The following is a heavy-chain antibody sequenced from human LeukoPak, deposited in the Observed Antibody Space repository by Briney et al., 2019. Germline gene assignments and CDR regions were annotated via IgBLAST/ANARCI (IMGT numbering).Heavy chain of an antibody. Sequence: SETLSLTCTVSGGSISSYYWSWIRQPPGKGLEWIGNIYYSGSTNYNPSLKSRVTISVDTSKNQFSLKLSSVTAADTAVYYCTRGSYNYAYWGQGTLVTVSS. CDR3: TRGSYNYAY. V-gene: IGHV4-59*01. CDR2: IYYSGST. CDR1: GGSISSYY. D-gene: IGHD5-24*01. J-gene: IGHJ4*02.